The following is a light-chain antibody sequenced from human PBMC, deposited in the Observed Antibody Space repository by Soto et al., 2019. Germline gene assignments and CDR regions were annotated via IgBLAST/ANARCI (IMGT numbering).Light chain of an antibody. CDR3: QQRAIWPYT. CDR2: DAS. Sequence: EIALTQSPATLSLSPGERATLSCRANRTVFNFLIWYQQKPGQAPRLLIYDASNRATDIPARFSGTGSGTDFRLTISSLEPEDFALYFCQQRAIWPYTFGPGTKLGIK. V-gene: IGKV3-11*01. J-gene: IGKJ2*01. CDR1: RTVFNF.